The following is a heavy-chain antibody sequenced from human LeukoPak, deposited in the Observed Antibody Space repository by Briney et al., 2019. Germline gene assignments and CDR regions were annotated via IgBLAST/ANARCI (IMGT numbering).Heavy chain of an antibody. D-gene: IGHD6-19*01. V-gene: IGHV3-23*01. Sequence: GGTLRLSCAASGFTFSSYAMSWVRQAPGKGLEWVSAISGSGGSTYYADSVKGRFTISRDNSKNTLYLQMNSLRAEDTAVYYCAKDVAVAVDYYYYMDVWGKGTTVTVSS. CDR3: AKDVAVAVDYYYYMDV. CDR1: GFTFSSYA. J-gene: IGHJ6*03. CDR2: ISGSGGST.